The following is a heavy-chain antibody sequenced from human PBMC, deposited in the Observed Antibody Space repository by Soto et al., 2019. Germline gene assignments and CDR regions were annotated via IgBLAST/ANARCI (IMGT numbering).Heavy chain of an antibody. Sequence: PVGSLRLSCAASGFSFSNYAMSWVRQAPGKGLEWVSGISGSGGSTYYADSVKGRFTISRDNSKNTLYLQMNSLRAEDTAVYYCADGPYYLDYWGQGTLVTLSS. CDR1: GFSFSNYA. CDR3: ADGPYYLDY. J-gene: IGHJ4*02. V-gene: IGHV3-23*01. CDR2: ISGSGGST.